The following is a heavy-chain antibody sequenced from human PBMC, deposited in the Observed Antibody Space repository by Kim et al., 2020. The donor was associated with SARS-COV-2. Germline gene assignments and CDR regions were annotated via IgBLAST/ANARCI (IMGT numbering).Heavy chain of an antibody. D-gene: IGHD2-21*01. V-gene: IGHV1-69*06. Sequence: SVKVSCKASGGTFSSYAISWVRQAPGQGLEWMGGIIPIFGTANYAQKFQGRVTITADKSTSTAYMELSSLRSEDTAVYYCARLLGGNAYLDYYYGMDVWGQGTTVTVSS. J-gene: IGHJ6*02. CDR2: IIPIFGTA. CDR3: ARLLGGNAYLDYYYGMDV. CDR1: GGTFSSYA.